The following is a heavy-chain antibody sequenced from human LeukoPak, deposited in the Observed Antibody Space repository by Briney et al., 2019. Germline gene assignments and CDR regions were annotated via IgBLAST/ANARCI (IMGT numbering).Heavy chain of an antibody. CDR3: ARHGATELLWFGEYYFDY. D-gene: IGHD3-10*01. J-gene: IGHJ4*02. Sequence: SSETLSLTCTVSGGSISSYYWSWIRQPPGKGLEWIGYIYATGSTNYNPSLKSRVTISVDTSKNQFSLNLRSVTAADTAVYYCARHGATELLWFGEYYFDYWGQGTLVTVSS. CDR1: GGSISSYY. V-gene: IGHV4-4*09. CDR2: IYATGST.